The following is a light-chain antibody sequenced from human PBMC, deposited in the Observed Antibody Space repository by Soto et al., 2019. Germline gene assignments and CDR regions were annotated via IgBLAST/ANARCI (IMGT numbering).Light chain of an antibody. V-gene: IGLV2-14*01. CDR1: GSDVGGYNY. CDR2: DVS. Sequence: QSVLTQPASVSGSPGQSITISCTGTGSDVGGYNYVSWYQQHPGKATKVMIYDVSNRPSGVSNRFSGSKSGNTASLTSSGLQAEDEADYYCSSYTSASTPVVFGGGTKLTVL. CDR3: SSYTSASTPVV. J-gene: IGLJ2*01.